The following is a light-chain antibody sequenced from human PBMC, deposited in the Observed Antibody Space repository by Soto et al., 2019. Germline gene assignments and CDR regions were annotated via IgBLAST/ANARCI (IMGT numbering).Light chain of an antibody. J-gene: IGLJ1*01. CDR3: SSYTSSITYV. Sequence: QSALTQPRSVSGSPGQSVTLSCTGTSSDVGGYDFVSWYQQYPGKAPKLMIFEVSHRPSGVSDRFSGSKSGNTASLTISGLQAEDEADYYCSSYTSSITYVFGTGTKVTVL. CDR1: SSDVGGYDF. CDR2: EVS. V-gene: IGLV2-11*01.